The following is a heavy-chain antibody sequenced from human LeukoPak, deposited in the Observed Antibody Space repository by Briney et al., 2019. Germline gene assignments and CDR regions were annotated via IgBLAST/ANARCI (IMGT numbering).Heavy chain of an antibody. D-gene: IGHD5-18*01. CDR2: IYYSGST. J-gene: IGHJ6*03. V-gene: IGHV4-59*12. CDR1: GGSISSYY. Sequence: SETLSLTCTVSGGSISSYYWSWIRQPPGKGLEWIGYIYYSGSTNYKSSLKSRVTISVDTSKNQFSLELSSVTAADTAVYYCARGGGSYGYYMDVWGKGPTVTVSS. CDR3: ARGGGSYGYYMDV.